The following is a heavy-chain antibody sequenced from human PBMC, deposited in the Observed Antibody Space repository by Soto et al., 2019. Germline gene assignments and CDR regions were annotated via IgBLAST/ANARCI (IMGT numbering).Heavy chain of an antibody. D-gene: IGHD3-22*01. Sequence: GGSLRLSCAASGFTFSDYYMSWIRQAPGKGLEWVSYISSSCSYTNYADSVKGRFTISRDNAKNSLYLQMNSLRAEDTAVYYCARDQYYYDSSGYYEMDAFDIWGQGTMVTVSS. CDR2: ISSSCSYT. J-gene: IGHJ3*02. CDR3: ARDQYYYDSSGYYEMDAFDI. V-gene: IGHV3-11*06. CDR1: GFTFSDYY.